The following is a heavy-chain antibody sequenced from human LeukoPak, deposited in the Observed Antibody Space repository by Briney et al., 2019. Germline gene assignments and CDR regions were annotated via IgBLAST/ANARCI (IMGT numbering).Heavy chain of an antibody. Sequence: GGSLRLSCAASGFTVSSNYMSWVRQAPGKGLEWVANIKQDGSEKYYVDSVKGRFTISRDNAKNSLCLQMNSLGAEDTAVYYCARNQYLPFDIFDFWGRGTMVTVSS. CDR2: IKQDGSEK. J-gene: IGHJ3*01. D-gene: IGHD3-9*01. CDR1: GFTVSSNY. CDR3: ARNQYLPFDIFDF. V-gene: IGHV3-7*01.